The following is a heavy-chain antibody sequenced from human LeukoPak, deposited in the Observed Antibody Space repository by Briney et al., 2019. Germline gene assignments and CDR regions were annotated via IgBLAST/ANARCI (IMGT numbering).Heavy chain of an antibody. CDR1: GGSISSSSYY. J-gene: IGHJ5*02. D-gene: IGHD6-19*01. V-gene: IGHV4-39*07. CDR3: ARDSARIAVAGPYNWFDP. Sequence: PSETLSLTCTVSGGSISSSSYYWGWIRQPPGKGLEWIGSIYYSGSTYYNPSLKSRVTISVDTSKNQFSLKLSSVTAADTAVYYCARDSARIAVAGPYNWFDPWGQGTLVTVSS. CDR2: IYYSGST.